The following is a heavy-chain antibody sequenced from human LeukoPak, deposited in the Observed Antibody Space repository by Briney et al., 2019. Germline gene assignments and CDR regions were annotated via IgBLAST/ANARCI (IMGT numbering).Heavy chain of an antibody. V-gene: IGHV4-59*01. CDR2: IFYSGST. J-gene: IGHJ4*02. CDR3: ARAGGSSSSWGYYFDY. D-gene: IGHD6-13*01. Sequence: PSETLSLTCTVSGGSISNYYWSWIRQPPGKGLEWIGYIFYSGSTNYNPSLKSRVTISEDTTKNQFSLNLTSVTAADTAVYYCARAGGSSSSWGYYFDYWGQGTLVTVSS. CDR1: GGSISNYY.